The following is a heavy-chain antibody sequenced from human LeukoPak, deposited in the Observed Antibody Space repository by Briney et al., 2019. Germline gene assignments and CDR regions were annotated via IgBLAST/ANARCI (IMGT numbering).Heavy chain of an antibody. Sequence: PSETLSLTCAVYGGSFSGYYWSWIRQPPGKGLEWIGEINHSGSTNYNPSLKSRVTISVDTSKNQFSLKLSSVTAADTAVYYCARGPCSTSCPRNFDYWGQGTLVTVSP. CDR3: ARGPCSTSCPRNFDY. V-gene: IGHV4-34*01. J-gene: IGHJ4*02. D-gene: IGHD2-2*01. CDR1: GGSFSGYY. CDR2: INHSGST.